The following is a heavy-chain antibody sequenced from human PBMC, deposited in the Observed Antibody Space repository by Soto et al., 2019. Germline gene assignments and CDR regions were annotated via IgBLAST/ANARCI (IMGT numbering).Heavy chain of an antibody. CDR1: GGSISSGGYY. J-gene: IGHJ5*02. Sequence: SETLSLTCTVSGGSISSGGYYWSWIRQHPGKGLEWIGYIYYSGSTYYNPSLKSRVTISVDTSKNQFSLKLSSVTAADTAVYYCARASGRFLEWLLPQDNWFDPWGQGTLVTVSS. V-gene: IGHV4-31*03. CDR3: ARASGRFLEWLLPQDNWFDP. D-gene: IGHD3-3*01. CDR2: IYYSGST.